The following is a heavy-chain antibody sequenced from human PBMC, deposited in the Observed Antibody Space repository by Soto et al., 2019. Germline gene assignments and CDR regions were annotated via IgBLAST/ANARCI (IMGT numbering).Heavy chain of an antibody. CDR2: IYYSGST. D-gene: IGHD4-4*01. CDR3: ARYSNWYYFDY. CDR1: GGSISSGGYY. V-gene: IGHV4-31*03. Sequence: QVQLQESGPGLVKPSQTLSLTCTVSGGSISSGGYYWSWVRQHPGKGLEWIGYIYYSGSTYYNPSLKSRVTRSVDTSKNQFSLKLSSVTAADTAVYYCARYSNWYYFDYWGQGTLVTVSS. J-gene: IGHJ4*02.